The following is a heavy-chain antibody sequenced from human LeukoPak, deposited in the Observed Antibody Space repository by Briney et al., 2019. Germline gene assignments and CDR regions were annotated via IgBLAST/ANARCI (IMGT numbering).Heavy chain of an antibody. V-gene: IGHV1-69*01. J-gene: IGHJ4*02. D-gene: IGHD3-9*01. CDR2: IIPIFGTA. Sequence: SVKVSCKASGGTFISYAISWVRQAPGQGLEWMGGIIPIFGTANYAQKFQGRVTITADESTSTAYMELSSLRSEDTAVYYCASRSQVYDILTGYSDPPYFDYWGQGTLVTVSS. CDR3: ASRSQVYDILTGYSDPPYFDY. CDR1: GGTFISYA.